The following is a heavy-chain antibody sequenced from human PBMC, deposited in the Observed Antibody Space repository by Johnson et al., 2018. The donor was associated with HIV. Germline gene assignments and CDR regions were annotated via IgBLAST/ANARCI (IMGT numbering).Heavy chain of an antibody. V-gene: IGHV3-66*01. CDR3: ARAYSYGVFDI. CDR1: GFTLDSYA. D-gene: IGHD5-18*01. CDR2: IYNDGTT. Sequence: VQLVESGGGLEQPGGSLRLSCAASGFTLDSYAMSWVRQAPGKGLEWVSLIYNDGTTYYADSVKGRFTISRDSSKNTLHLQMNSLNAEDTAMYYCARAYSYGVFDIWGQGTMVTVSS. J-gene: IGHJ3*02.